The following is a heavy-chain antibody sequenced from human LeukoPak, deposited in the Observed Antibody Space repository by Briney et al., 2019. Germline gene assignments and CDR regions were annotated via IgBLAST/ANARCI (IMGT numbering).Heavy chain of an antibody. CDR2: ISSSSSYI. D-gene: IGHD2-2*01. Sequence: PGGSLRLSCAASGFTFSSYSMNWIRQAPGKGLEWVSSISSSSSYIYYADSVKGRFTISRDNAKNSLYLQMNSLRAEDTAVYYCAREWIVVVPAAIPTNWFDPWGQGTLVTVSS. CDR1: GFTFSSYS. CDR3: AREWIVVVPAAIPTNWFDP. V-gene: IGHV3-21*01. J-gene: IGHJ5*02.